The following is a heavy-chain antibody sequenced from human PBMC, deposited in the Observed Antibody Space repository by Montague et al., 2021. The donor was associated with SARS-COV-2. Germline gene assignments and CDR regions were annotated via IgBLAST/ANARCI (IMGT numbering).Heavy chain of an antibody. V-gene: IGHV4-59*08. Sequence: LRLSCAASGFTFSSYGMNWVRQAPGKGLEWIGYIYYSGSTNYNPSLKSRVTISVDTSKNQFSLKLRSVTAADTAVYYCARGQLWFDYWGQGTLVTVSS. D-gene: IGHD5-18*01. J-gene: IGHJ4*02. CDR3: ARGQLWFDY. CDR2: IYYSGST. CDR1: GFTFSSYG.